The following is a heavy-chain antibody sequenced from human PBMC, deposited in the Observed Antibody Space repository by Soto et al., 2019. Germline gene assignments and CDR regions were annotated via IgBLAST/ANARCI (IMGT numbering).Heavy chain of an antibody. J-gene: IGHJ4*02. V-gene: IGHV4-4*07. D-gene: IGHD3-3*01. CDR2: IYNSGIT. CDR3: ARGGQNFWSGPFDY. CDR1: GGSISSYY. Sequence: SETLSLTCTGSGGSISSYYWSWVRQPAGKGLEWIGRIYNSGITNYNPSLKSRITMSADTSRNQFSLKLNSVTAADTVVYYCARGGQNFWSGPFDYWGQGALVTVSS.